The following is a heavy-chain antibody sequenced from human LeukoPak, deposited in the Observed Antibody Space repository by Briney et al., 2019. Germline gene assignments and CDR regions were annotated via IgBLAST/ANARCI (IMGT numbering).Heavy chain of an antibody. Sequence: ASVKVSCKASGYTFTGYHLHWVRQAPGQGLELMGWINPNNGGTNYAQKFQGRVTMTRDTSISTAYMELSRLRSDDTAVYYCARGIYAGAATGFQHWGQGTLGTVSS. CDR3: ARGIYAGAATGFQH. CDR1: GYTFTGYH. CDR2: INPNNGGT. V-gene: IGHV1-2*02. J-gene: IGHJ1*01. D-gene: IGHD2-15*01.